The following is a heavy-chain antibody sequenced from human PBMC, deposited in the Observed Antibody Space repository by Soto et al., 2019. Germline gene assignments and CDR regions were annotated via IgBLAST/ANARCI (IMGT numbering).Heavy chain of an antibody. CDR3: VRTSHYGSGSWNFDF. CDR2: TRNKANGYST. CDR1: GFTLSDHY. D-gene: IGHD3-10*01. Sequence: EVQLVESGGGLVQPGGSLRLSCAASGFTLSDHYMDWVRQAPGRGLEWVGRTRNKANGYSTEYAAAVKGRFIVSSDHSLNSLYLQMNSLKTEDTAVYYCVRTSHYGSGSWNFDFWGQGTLVTVSS. V-gene: IGHV3-72*01. J-gene: IGHJ4*02.